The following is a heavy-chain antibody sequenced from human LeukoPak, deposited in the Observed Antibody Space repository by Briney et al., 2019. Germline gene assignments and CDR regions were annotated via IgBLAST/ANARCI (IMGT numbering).Heavy chain of an antibody. Sequence: PSETLSLTCTVSGGSISSSSYYWGWIRQPPGKGLEWIGSIYYSGSTYYNPSLKSRVTISVDTSKNQFSLKLSSVTAADTAVYYCARDLSDYYGSGNALNWFDPWGQGTLVTVS. CDR1: GGSISSSSYY. CDR2: IYYSGST. J-gene: IGHJ5*02. CDR3: ARDLSDYYGSGNALNWFDP. V-gene: IGHV4-39*07. D-gene: IGHD3-10*01.